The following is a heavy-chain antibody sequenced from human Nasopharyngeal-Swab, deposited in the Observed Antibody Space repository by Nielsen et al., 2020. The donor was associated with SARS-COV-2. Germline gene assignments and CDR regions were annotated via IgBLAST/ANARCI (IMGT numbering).Heavy chain of an antibody. CDR2: LTGSGDST. V-gene: IGHV3-23*01. Sequence: GGSLRLSCAASGFTFSSYAMSWVRQAPGKGLEWVSGLTGSGDSTYYTDSVKGRFTISRDNSKNTLYLQMNSLRAEDTAVYYCARDSYDFWSGYSYYYYYYGMDVWGQGTTVTVSS. CDR1: GFTFSSYA. D-gene: IGHD3-3*01. CDR3: ARDSYDFWSGYSYYYYYYGMDV. J-gene: IGHJ6*02.